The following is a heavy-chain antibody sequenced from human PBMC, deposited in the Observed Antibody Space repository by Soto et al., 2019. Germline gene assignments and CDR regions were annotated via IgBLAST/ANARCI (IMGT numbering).Heavy chain of an antibody. CDR3: ARDRHLGYDAFDI. J-gene: IGHJ3*02. CDR1: GFTFSSYS. V-gene: IGHV3-21*01. CDR2: ISSSSSYI. Sequence: EVQLVESGGGLVKPGGSLRLSCAASGFTFSSYSMNWVRQAPGKGLEWVSSISSSSSYIYYADSVKGRFTISRDNAKNSLLLQMNSLRAEDTAVYYCARDRHLGYDAFDIWGQGTMVTVSS. D-gene: IGHD1-26*01.